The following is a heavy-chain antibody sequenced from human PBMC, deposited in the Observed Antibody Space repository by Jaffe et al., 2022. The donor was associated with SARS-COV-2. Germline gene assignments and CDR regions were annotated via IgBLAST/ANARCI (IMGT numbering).Heavy chain of an antibody. V-gene: IGHV4-34*01. CDR3: AKSRYGTFLGSYYYYMDV. J-gene: IGHJ6*03. CDR1: GGSLSTYN. D-gene: IGHD3-3*01. CDR2: INHYGTT. Sequence: QVQLQQWGAGLLKPSQTLSLTCAVYGGSLSTYNWNWNWLRQTPGRGLEWIGDINHYGTTNYNPSLKSRVAISIDTSKNQFSMRLTSVAAADTGVYYCAKSRYGTFLGSYYYYMDVWGIGTTVTVSS.